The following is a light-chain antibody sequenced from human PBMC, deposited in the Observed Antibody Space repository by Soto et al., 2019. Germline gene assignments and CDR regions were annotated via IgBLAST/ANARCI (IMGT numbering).Light chain of an antibody. Sequence: DVQITQSPSTLSAFVGDRVTITCRASQSISSWLAWYQQKPGKAPKLLIYDASSLESGVPSRFSGSGSGTEFTLTISSLQPDDFATYYCQQYNSYPLTFGGGTKVDI. CDR2: DAS. J-gene: IGKJ4*01. V-gene: IGKV1-5*01. CDR1: QSISSW. CDR3: QQYNSYPLT.